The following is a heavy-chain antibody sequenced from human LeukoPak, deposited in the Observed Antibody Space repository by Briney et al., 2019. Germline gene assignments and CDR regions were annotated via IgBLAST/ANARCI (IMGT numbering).Heavy chain of an antibody. CDR2: LYYSGSP. D-gene: IGHD3-22*01. J-gene: IGHJ4*02. CDR3: ARVAPYDSSGYYPPFDY. Sequence: PSETLSLTCTVSGGSISSGSYYWSWIRQPPGKGLEWIGSLYYSGSPYYNPSLKSRVTISVDTSKNHFSLKLNSVTAADTAVYYCARVAPYDSSGYYPPFDYWGQGTLVTVSS. V-gene: IGHV4-39*02. CDR1: GGSISSGSYY.